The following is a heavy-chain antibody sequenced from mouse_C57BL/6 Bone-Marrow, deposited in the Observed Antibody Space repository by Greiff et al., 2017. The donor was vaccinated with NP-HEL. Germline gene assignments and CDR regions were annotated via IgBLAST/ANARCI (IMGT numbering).Heavy chain of an antibody. CDR2: IWTGGGT. Sequence: VQLQQSGPGLVAPSQSLSITCTVSGFSLTSYAISWVRQPPGKGLEWLGVIWTGGGTNYNSALKSRLSISKDNSKSQVFLKMNSLQTDDTARYYCARGAYYSALYYAMDYWGQGTSVTVSS. V-gene: IGHV2-9-1*01. CDR1: GFSLTSYA. J-gene: IGHJ4*01. CDR3: ARGAYYSALYYAMDY. D-gene: IGHD2-12*01.